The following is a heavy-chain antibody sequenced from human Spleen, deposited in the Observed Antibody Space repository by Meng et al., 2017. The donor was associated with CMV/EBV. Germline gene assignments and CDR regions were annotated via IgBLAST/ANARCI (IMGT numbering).Heavy chain of an antibody. V-gene: IGHV3-30*02. J-gene: IGHJ4*02. Sequence: GGSLRLSCAASGFTFSSYGMHWVRQAPGKGLEWVAFIRYDGSNKYYADSVKGRFTISRDNSKNTLYLQMNSLGAEDTAVYYCAKDSRRGGIVVVPAASYYFDYWGQGTLVTVSS. CDR3: AKDSRRGGIVVVPAASYYFDY. CDR2: IRYDGSNK. CDR1: GFTFSSYG. D-gene: IGHD2-2*01.